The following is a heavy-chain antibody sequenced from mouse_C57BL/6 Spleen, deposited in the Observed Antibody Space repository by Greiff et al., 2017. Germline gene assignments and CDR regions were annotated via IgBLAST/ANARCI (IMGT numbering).Heavy chain of an antibody. CDR1: GYSITSGYY. D-gene: IGHD1-2*01. V-gene: IGHV3-6*01. CDR3: AREVTTACFGY. CDR2: ISYDGSN. J-gene: IGHJ2*01. Sequence: EVKLEESGPGLVKPSQSLSLTCSVTGYSITSGYYWNWIRQFPGNKLEWMGYISYDGSNNYNPSLKNRISITRDTSKNQFFLKLNSVTTEDTATYYCAREVTTACFGYWGQGTTLTVSS.